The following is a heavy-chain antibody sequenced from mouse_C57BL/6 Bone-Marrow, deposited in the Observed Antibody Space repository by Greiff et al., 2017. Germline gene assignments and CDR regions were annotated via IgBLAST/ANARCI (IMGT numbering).Heavy chain of an antibody. V-gene: IGHV1-26*01. CDR2: INPNNGGT. CDR1: GYTFTDYY. Sequence: VQLQQSGPELVKPGASVKISCKASGYTFTDYYMNWVKQSHGKSLEWIGDINPNNGGTSYNQKFKGKATLTVDKSSSTAYMELRSLTSEDTAVYYCAGLHTTVIAPFDYWGQGTTLTVSS. J-gene: IGHJ2*01. CDR3: AGLHTTVIAPFDY. D-gene: IGHD1-1*01.